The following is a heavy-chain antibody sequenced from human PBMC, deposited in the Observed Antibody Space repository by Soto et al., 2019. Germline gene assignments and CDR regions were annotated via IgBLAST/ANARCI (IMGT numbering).Heavy chain of an antibody. J-gene: IGHJ6*02. D-gene: IGHD6-19*01. V-gene: IGHV3-30-3*01. CDR2: ISYDGSNK. CDR1: GFTLSRYA. CDR3: ARVSRWLVPAYYDGMHV. Sequence: GGSLRLSCAASGFTLSRYAMHWVRQAPGKGLEWVAVISYDGSNKCYADSVKGRFTISRDNSNNTLYLKMNSLRAEDTAVYYCARVSRWLVPAYYDGMHVWGQGTTVT.